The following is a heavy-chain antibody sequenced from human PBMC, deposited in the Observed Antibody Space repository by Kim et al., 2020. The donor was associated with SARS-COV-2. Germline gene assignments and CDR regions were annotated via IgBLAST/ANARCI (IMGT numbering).Heavy chain of an antibody. J-gene: IGHJ4*01. CDR1: GFTFSSYA. V-gene: IGHV3-23*01. Sequence: GGSLRLSCAASGFTFSSYAMSWVRQAPGKGLEWVAAISGSGGSTYYADSVKGRFTISRDNSKKTLYLQMNSLRAEDTAVYYCAKDPAILRFLEWFPPLYNVIEYWGQGTLVTVSS. CDR2: ISGSGGST. CDR3: AKDPAILRFLEWFPPLYNVIEY. D-gene: IGHD3-3*01.